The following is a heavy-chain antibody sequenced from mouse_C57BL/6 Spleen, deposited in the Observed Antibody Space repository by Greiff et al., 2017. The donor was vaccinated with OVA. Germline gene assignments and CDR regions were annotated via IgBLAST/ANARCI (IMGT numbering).Heavy chain of an antibody. CDR2: IDPNSGGT. CDR3: ARDCDYDERFAY. V-gene: IGHV1-72*01. J-gene: IGHJ3*01. CDR1: GYTFTSYW. D-gene: IGHD2-4*01. Sequence: QVQLQQPGAELVKPGASVKLSCKASGYTFTSYWMHWVKQRPGRGLEWIGRIDPNSGGTKYNEKFKSKATLTVDKPSSTAYMQLCSLTSEDSAVYYCARDCDYDERFAYWGQGTLVTVSA.